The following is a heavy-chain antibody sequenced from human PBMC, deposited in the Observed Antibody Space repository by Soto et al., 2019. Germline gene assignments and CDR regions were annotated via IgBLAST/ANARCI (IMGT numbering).Heavy chain of an antibody. CDR3: ARDRPGDEGDGFDI. Sequence: EVQLVETGGGLIQPGGSLRLSCAASGLTVSSNYMNWVRQAPGKGLEWVSVLYSGGSTHYAGSVKGRFIISRDNSKNTLYLQITSLRVEDTAVYYCARDRPGDEGDGFDIWGHGTMVTVAS. V-gene: IGHV3-53*02. CDR1: GLTVSSNY. D-gene: IGHD3-10*01. CDR2: LYSGGST. J-gene: IGHJ3*02.